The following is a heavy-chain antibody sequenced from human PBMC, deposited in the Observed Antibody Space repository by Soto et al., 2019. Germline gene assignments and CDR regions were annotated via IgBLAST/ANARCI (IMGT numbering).Heavy chain of an antibody. V-gene: IGHV1-8*01. CDR3: ARVYDSSSWPDYYYYYMDV. J-gene: IGHJ6*03. Sequence: ASVTVSCTASGYTFTSYDINWVRQATGQGLEWMGWMNPNSGNTGYAQKFQGRVTMTRNTSISTAYMELSSLRSEDTAVYYCARVYDSSSWPDYYYYYMDVWGKGTTVTVSS. CDR2: MNPNSGNT. D-gene: IGHD6-13*01. CDR1: GYTFTSYD.